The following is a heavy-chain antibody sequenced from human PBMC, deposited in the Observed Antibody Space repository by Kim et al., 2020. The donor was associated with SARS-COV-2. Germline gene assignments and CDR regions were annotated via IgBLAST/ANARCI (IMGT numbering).Heavy chain of an antibody. CDR2: INHSGST. Sequence: SETLSLTCAVYGGSFSGYYWSWIRQPPGKGLEWIGEINHSGSTNYNPSLKSRVTISVDTSKNQFSLKLSSVTAADTAVYYCAVGRWLQPFDYWGQGTLVTVSS. CDR1: GGSFSGYY. V-gene: IGHV4-34*01. D-gene: IGHD5-12*01. CDR3: AVGRWLQPFDY. J-gene: IGHJ4*02.